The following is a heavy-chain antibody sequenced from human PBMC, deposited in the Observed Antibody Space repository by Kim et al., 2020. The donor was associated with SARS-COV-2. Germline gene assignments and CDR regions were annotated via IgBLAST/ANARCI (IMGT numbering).Heavy chain of an antibody. V-gene: IGHV3-74*01. CDR1: GFTFRTYW. Sequence: GGSLRLSCEASGFTFRTYWMHWVRQAPGKGLVWVSRISPDGNTAHYADSVKGRFTISRDNAKNTLYLQMDSLRAEDTAVYYCAREYRAITGGGYGGQGTLVTVSS. D-gene: IGHD5-12*01. CDR2: ISPDGNTA. CDR3: AREYRAITGGGY. J-gene: IGHJ4*02.